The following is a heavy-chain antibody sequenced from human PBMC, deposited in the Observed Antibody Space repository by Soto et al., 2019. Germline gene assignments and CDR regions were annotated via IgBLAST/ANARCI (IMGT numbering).Heavy chain of an antibody. Sequence: GGSLSLSCAASGFTFSSYWMHWVRQGPGKGLVWVSRISADGSSRTHADSVKGRFTISRDNAKNTLYLQMDSLRAEDTAVYYCARGTVGLSDYWGQGTLVTVSS. CDR1: GFTFSSYW. J-gene: IGHJ4*02. CDR2: ISADGSSR. CDR3: ARGTVGLSDY. D-gene: IGHD4-4*01. V-gene: IGHV3-74*01.